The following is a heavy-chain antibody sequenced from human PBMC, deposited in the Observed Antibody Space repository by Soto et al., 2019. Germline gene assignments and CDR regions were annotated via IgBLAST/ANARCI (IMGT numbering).Heavy chain of an antibody. D-gene: IGHD6-19*01. CDR3: ARGKTVAATGYFDY. Sequence: QVQLVQSGAEVKKPGASVKVSCKASGYIFSDYDITWVRQAPGQGLEWMGRINGYNGNTIHAQKFQGRVTLTTDTSTGTAYMELRSLRSDDSAVYYCARGKTVAATGYFDYWGQGTLVTVS. J-gene: IGHJ4*02. CDR2: INGYNGNT. V-gene: IGHV1-18*01. CDR1: GYIFSDYD.